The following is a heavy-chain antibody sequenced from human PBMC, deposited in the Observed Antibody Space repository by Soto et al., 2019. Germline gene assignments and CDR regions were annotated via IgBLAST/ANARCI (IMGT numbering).Heavy chain of an antibody. J-gene: IGHJ6*02. CDR2: ISSSSSTI. Sequence: EVQLVESGGGLVQPGGSLRLSCAASGFTFSSYSMNWVRQAPGKGLEWVSYISSSSSTIYYADSVKGRFTISRDNAKNSLLLQMNSLRAEDTAVYYGARADSGYAHGYYSDGMDVWCQGTTVTVSS. V-gene: IGHV3-48*01. CDR1: GFTFSSYS. D-gene: IGHD5-12*01. CDR3: ARADSGYAHGYYSDGMDV.